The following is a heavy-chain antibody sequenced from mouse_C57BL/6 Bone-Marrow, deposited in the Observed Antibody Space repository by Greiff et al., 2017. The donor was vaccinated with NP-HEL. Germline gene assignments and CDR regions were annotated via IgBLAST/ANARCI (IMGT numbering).Heavy chain of an antibody. CDR2: INPGSGGT. Sequence: VQLQQSGAELVRPGTSVKVSCKASGYAFTNYLIAWVKQRPGQGLEWIGVINPGSGGTNYNEKFKGKATLTADKSSSTAYMQLSSLTSEDSAVYVCARNYYGRRAWFAYWGQGTRVTVSA. CDR3: ARNYYGRRAWFAY. V-gene: IGHV1-54*01. J-gene: IGHJ3*01. CDR1: GYAFTNYL. D-gene: IGHD1-1*01.